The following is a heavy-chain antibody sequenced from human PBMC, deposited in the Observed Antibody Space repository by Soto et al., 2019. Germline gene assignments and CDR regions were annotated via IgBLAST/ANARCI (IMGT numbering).Heavy chain of an antibody. CDR2: INPTGGST. CDR3: ARDVVDCSGGSCHIAAYSIHY. D-gene: IGHD2-15*01. Sequence: ASVKVSCKASGYTFSNYYMHWVRQAPGQGLEWMGIINPTGGSTSYAQKFQGRVTMTRDTSTSTVYMELSSLRSEDTAVYFCARDVVDCSGGSCHIAAYSIHYSGQATLVTVSS. J-gene: IGHJ4*02. CDR1: GYTFSNYY. V-gene: IGHV1-46*01.